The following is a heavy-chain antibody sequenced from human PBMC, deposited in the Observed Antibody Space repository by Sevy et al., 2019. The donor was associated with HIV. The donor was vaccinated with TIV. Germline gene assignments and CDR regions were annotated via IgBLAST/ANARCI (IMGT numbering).Heavy chain of an antibody. CDR2: IYYNGNI. D-gene: IGHD1-26*01. J-gene: IGHJ4*02. Sequence: SETLSLTCTVSGGSITSLYWNWIRQPPGKGLEGIPNIYYNGNINYNPSLKSRVTLSLDTSKNQFYLRLSSVTAADTAMYYCAGENAWGRGYSWGQGTLVTVSS. V-gene: IGHV4-59*08. CDR3: AGENAWGRGYS. CDR1: GGSITSLY.